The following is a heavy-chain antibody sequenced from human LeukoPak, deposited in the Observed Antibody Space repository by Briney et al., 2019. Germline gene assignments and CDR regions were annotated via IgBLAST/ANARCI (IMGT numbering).Heavy chain of an antibody. V-gene: IGHV1-8*01. CDR3: ARVPYSSGWYWGNWFDP. CDR2: MNPNSGNT. CDR1: GYTFTGYD. J-gene: IGHJ5*02. Sequence: GASVKVSCKASGYTFTGYDINWVRQATGQGLEWMGWMNPNSGNTGYAQKFQGRVTMTRNTSISTAYMELSSLRFEDTAVYYCARVPYSSGWYWGNWFDPWGQGTLVTVSS. D-gene: IGHD6-19*01.